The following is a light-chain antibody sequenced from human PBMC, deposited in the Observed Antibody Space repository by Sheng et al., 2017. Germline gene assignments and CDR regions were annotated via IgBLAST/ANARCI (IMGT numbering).Light chain of an antibody. V-gene: IGKV3D-15*01. CDR3: QQYDSSPRT. CDR2: DAS. CDR1: QGVNSN. Sequence: ERVMTQSPATLSVSPGERATLSCRASQGVNSNLVWYQQKPGQAPRLLIYDASNRATGIPARFSGSGSGTDFTLTISSLEPEDFAVYYCQQYDSSPRTFGQGTNVDVK. J-gene: IGKJ1*01.